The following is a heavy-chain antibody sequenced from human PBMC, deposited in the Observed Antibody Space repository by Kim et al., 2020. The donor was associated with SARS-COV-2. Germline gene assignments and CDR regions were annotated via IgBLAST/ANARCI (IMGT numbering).Heavy chain of an antibody. J-gene: IGHJ3*02. V-gene: IGHV4-31*02. Sequence: SLQGRVTISVDTSKNQFSLKLSSVTAADTAVYYCARGDTIFGVVINAFDIWGQGTMVTVSS. D-gene: IGHD3-3*01. CDR3: ARGDTIFGVVINAFDI.